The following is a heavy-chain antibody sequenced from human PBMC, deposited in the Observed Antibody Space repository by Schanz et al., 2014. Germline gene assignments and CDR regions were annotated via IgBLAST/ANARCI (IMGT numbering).Heavy chain of an antibody. J-gene: IGHJ4*02. V-gene: IGHV3-30*18. Sequence: SGFLFEDSAMHLVRQAPGKGLEWVAVISYDGNNKYYADSVRGRFTISRDNSKNTLYLQMNSLRAEDTAVYHCAKTHDSRGYSLEYRRQGP. CDR1: GFLFEDSA. CDR3: AKTHDSRGYSLEY. D-gene: IGHD3-22*01. CDR2: ISYDGNNK.